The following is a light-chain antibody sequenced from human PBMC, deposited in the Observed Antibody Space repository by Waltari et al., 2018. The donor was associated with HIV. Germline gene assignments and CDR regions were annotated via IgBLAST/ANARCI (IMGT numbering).Light chain of an antibody. J-gene: IGKJ1*01. CDR2: DAS. CDR3: QQYDTYPWT. Sequence: DIQMTQSPSTLSASVGDRVTITCRASQSISDWLAWYQQKPGKAPKLLIYDASKLQSVGPSRFSGSGSGTEFTLTISSLQPDDFATYYCQQYDTYPWTFGQGTEVEIK. V-gene: IGKV1-5*03. CDR1: QSISDW.